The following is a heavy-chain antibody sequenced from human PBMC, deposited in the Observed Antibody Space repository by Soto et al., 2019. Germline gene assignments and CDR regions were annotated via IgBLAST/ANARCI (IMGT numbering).Heavy chain of an antibody. CDR3: ARAQWLVLDY. Sequence: QLQLQESGSGLVKPSQTLSLTCTVSGGSISSGGYSWSWIRQPPGKGLEWIGYIYHSGSTYYNPSLKSRVTISLYRSKNHFSLKLSSVSAADTAVYYCARAQWLVLDYWGQGTLVTVSS. V-gene: IGHV4-30-2*01. J-gene: IGHJ4*02. D-gene: IGHD6-19*01. CDR2: IYHSGST. CDR1: GGSISSGGYS.